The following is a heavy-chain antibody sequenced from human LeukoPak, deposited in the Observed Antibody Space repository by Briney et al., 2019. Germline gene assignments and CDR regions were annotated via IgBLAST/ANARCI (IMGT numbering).Heavy chain of an antibody. J-gene: IGHJ4*02. CDR3: ARRYYHDSSGYYQGYYFDY. V-gene: IGHV4-39*01. D-gene: IGHD3-22*01. Sequence: PSETLSLTCTVSGGSISSSSYYWGWIRQPPGKGLEWIGSIYYSGSTYYNPSLKSRVTISVDTSKNQFSLKLSSVTAADTAVYYCARRYYHDSSGYYQGYYFDYWGQGTLVTVSS. CDR1: GGSISSSSYY. CDR2: IYYSGST.